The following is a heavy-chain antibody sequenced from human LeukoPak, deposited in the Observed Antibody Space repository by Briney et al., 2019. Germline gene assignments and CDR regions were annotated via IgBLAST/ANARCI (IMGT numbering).Heavy chain of an antibody. CDR3: ARGAYYYGSGAYVGDY. J-gene: IGHJ4*02. Sequence: GRSLRLSCAASGFTFSSYAMHWVRQAPGKGLEWVAVISYDGSNKYYADSVKGRFTISRDNSKNTLYLQMNSLRAEDTAVYYCARGAYYYGSGAYVGDYWGQGTLVTVSS. V-gene: IGHV3-30*04. D-gene: IGHD3-10*01. CDR1: GFTFSSYA. CDR2: ISYDGSNK.